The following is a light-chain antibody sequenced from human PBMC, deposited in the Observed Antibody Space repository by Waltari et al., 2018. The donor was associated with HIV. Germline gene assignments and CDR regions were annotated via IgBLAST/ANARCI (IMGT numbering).Light chain of an antibody. CDR2: GAS. J-gene: IGKJ4*01. CDR1: QSVSRRY. Sequence: DIVLTQSPGSLNLSPGERAPLSCRASQSVSRRYLPWYQQKPGQAPRLLICGASSRATGIPDRFSGSGSGTDFTLTISRLEPEDFAVYYCEQYGSSPFGGGTKVESK. V-gene: IGKV3-20*01. CDR3: EQYGSSP.